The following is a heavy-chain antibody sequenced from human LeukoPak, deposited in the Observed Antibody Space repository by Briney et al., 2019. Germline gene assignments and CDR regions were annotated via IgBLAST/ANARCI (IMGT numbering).Heavy chain of an antibody. CDR2: IYYSGST. V-gene: IGHV4-59*01. J-gene: IGHJ6*02. D-gene: IGHD3-22*01. CDR3: ARDGVFSYYYDSSGPYGMDV. Sequence: PSETLSLTCTVSGGSISSYYWSWIRQPPGKGLEWVGYIYYSGSTNYNPSLKSRVTISVDTSKNQFSLKLSSVTAADTAVYYCARDGVFSYYYDSSGPYGMDVWGQGTTVTVSS. CDR1: GGSISSYY.